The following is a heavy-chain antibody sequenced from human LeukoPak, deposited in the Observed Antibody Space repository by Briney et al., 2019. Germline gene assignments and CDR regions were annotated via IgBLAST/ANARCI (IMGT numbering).Heavy chain of an antibody. CDR3: ARGITMALGYFQR. CDR2: INHSGST. CDR1: GGSFSGYY. D-gene: IGHD3-10*01. J-gene: IGHJ1*01. V-gene: IGHV4-34*01. Sequence: SETLSLTCAVYGGSFSGYYWSWIRQPPGKGLEWIGEINHSGSTNYNPSLKSRVTISVDTSKNQFSLKLSSVTAADTAVYYCARGITMALGYFQRWGQGTLVTVSS.